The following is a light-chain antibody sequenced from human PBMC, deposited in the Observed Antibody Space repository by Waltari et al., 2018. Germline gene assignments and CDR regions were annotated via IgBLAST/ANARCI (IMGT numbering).Light chain of an antibody. Sequence: QSVLTQPPSASGTPGQRVTISCSGSRSNIGNTYVYWYQQLPGTAPKLLIYRNNQRPSGGPDRFSGSKSGTSASLAISGLRSEDEADYYCAAWDDSLSGRVFGGGTKVTVL. CDR1: RSNIGNTY. CDR3: AAWDDSLSGRV. CDR2: RNN. J-gene: IGLJ3*02. V-gene: IGLV1-47*01.